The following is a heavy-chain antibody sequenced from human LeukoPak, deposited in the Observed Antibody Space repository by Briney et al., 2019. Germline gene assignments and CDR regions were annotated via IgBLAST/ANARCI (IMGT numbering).Heavy chain of an antibody. CDR3: ARDKPIDY. J-gene: IGHJ4*02. Sequence: GGSLRLSCVAPGFTFSNSWIHWVRQAPGEGLVWLSRINTDGSITNYADSVKGRFTISRDNARNTLYLQMSSLTVEDTAVYYCARDKPIDYWGQGTLVTVSS. V-gene: IGHV3-74*01. CDR2: INTDGSIT. CDR1: GFTFSNSW.